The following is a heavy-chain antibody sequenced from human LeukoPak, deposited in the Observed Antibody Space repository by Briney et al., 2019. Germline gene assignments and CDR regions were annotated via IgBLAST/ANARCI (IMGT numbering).Heavy chain of an antibody. Sequence: SETPSLTCTVSGGSISSYYWSWIRQPPGKGLEWIGRIYTSGSTNYNPSLKSRVTMSVDTSKNQFSLKLSSVTAADTAVYYCARGSTIPYYYYYMDVWGKGSTVTISS. J-gene: IGHJ6*03. V-gene: IGHV4-4*07. D-gene: IGHD5/OR15-5a*01. CDR3: ARGSTIPYYYYYMDV. CDR1: GGSISSYY. CDR2: IYTSGST.